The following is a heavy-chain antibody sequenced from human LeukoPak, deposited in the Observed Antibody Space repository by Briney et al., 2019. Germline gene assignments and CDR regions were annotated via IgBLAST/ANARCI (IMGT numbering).Heavy chain of an antibody. Sequence: SVKVSCKASGGTFKNYAVTWVRQAPGQGLEWMGGFIPIFDTTNYAPNFQGRVTITTDESSNTAYMELSSLKSEDTAVYYCARDLAPEQQLVNPRYYYYMDVWGKGTTVTVSS. CDR2: FIPIFDTT. J-gene: IGHJ6*03. D-gene: IGHD6-13*01. CDR3: ARDLAPEQQLVNPRYYYYMDV. V-gene: IGHV1-69*05. CDR1: GGTFKNYA.